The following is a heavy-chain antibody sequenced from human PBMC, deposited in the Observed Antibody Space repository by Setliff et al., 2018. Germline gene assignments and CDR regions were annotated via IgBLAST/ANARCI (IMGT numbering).Heavy chain of an antibody. Sequence: PSVKVSCKSSGNSFTVFYLHWVRQAPGQGLEWMGWISPHSGDTHYAQKFQSRVRMTRDTSTYAAYLELSDLTSDDTAMYYCARSGSFGMRYWFDYWGQGALVTVSS. CDR3: ARSGSFGMRYWFDY. CDR1: GNSFTVFY. D-gene: IGHD1-26*01. CDR2: ISPHSGDT. J-gene: IGHJ4*02. V-gene: IGHV1-2*02.